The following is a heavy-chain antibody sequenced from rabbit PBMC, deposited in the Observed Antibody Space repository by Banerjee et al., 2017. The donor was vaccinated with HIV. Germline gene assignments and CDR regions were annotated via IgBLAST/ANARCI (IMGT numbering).Heavy chain of an antibody. D-gene: IGHD2-1*01. CDR2: IYAGSSGTT. CDR1: GFSFKSNYW. CDR3: GRADDGGDGYDL. Sequence: QSLEESGGDLVKPGASLTLTCTASGFSFKSNYWICWVRQAPGKGLEWIACIYAGSSGTTYYASWAKGRFTISKTSSTTVTLQMTSLTAADTATYFCGRADDGGDGYDLWGQGTLVTVS. V-gene: IGHV1S40*01. J-gene: IGHJ3*01.